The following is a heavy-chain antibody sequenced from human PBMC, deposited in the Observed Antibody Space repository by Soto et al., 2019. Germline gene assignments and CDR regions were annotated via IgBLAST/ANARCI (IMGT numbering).Heavy chain of an antibody. CDR2: IYYSVST. CDR3: AKEPSRRGGCFDY. J-gene: IGHJ4*02. D-gene: IGHD6-19*01. Sequence: ETLSLTCTVSGGSISSYYWSWIRQPPGKGLEWIGYIYYSVSTNYNPSLKSRVTISVDTSKNQFSLKLSSVTAEDTAVYYCAKEPSRRGGCFDYWGQGTLVTVSS. V-gene: IGHV4-59*12. CDR1: GGSISSYY.